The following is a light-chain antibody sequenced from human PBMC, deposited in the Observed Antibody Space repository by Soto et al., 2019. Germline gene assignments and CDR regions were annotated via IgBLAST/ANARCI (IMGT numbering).Light chain of an antibody. CDR3: SAYKARSTLV. CDR1: MRDVGAYNL. J-gene: IGLJ3*02. V-gene: IGLV2-14*01. Sequence: SVLTQPASVSGSAGQSITISCSGTMRDVGAYNLVSWYQQHPGTAPKLIIYEVRNRPSGISSRFSGSRSGNTASLTISGLQNEEEGDYYCSAYKARSTLVFGGGTKVTV. CDR2: EVR.